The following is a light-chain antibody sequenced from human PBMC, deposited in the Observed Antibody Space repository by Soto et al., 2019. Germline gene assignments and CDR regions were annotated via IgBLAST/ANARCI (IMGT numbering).Light chain of an antibody. Sequence: IVLTQSPATLSLSPGERATLSCTASQHVTTTYIAWYQQKFGQAPRLLIYGASTRATGTPDMFTSGGFGTDFTLPSSRVEPEDSAVYYCQQYDSSFTFGGGTKVEMK. CDR3: QQYDSSFT. J-gene: IGKJ4*01. CDR2: GAS. CDR1: QHVTTTY. V-gene: IGKV3-20*01.